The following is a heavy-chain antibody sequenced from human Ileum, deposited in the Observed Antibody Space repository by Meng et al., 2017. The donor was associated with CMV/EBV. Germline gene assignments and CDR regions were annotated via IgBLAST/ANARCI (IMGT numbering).Heavy chain of an antibody. J-gene: IGHJ4*02. Sequence: GGSLRLSCAASGFSLSTYDMHWVRQVTGKGLEWVSTIGPAGDTYYADSVKGRFTISRENARKSLYLQMNSLRVGDTAIYYCARSGESYQGVFDYWGQGTVVTVSS. CDR2: IGPAGDT. CDR1: GFSLSTYD. CDR3: ARSGESYQGVFDY. D-gene: IGHD2-2*01. V-gene: IGHV3-13*01.